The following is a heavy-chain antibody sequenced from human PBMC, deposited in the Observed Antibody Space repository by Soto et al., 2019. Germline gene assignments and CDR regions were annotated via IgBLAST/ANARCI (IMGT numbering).Heavy chain of an antibody. CDR2: IAYTGIT. V-gene: IGHV4-59*01. CDR3: AREGFSGYEALDY. CDR1: GGPIRSYY. D-gene: IGHD5-12*01. J-gene: IGHJ4*02. Sequence: QVHLQESGPGLLKPSETLSLTCGVSGGPIRSYYLSLVRQAPGKGLEWIAYIAYTGITGYNPALRSRVTISGDTSQNLFSLKMTSVTAADTAVYYCAREGFSGYEALDYWGQGILVTVSS.